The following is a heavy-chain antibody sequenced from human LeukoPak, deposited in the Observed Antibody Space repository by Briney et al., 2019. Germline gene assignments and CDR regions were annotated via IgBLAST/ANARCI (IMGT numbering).Heavy chain of an antibody. CDR2: ISSNISTT. J-gene: IGHJ6*02. V-gene: IGHV3-11*01. CDR3: ARDRSGYARYYGMDV. Sequence: GGPLRLSCAASGFTFSDYYMSWIRQAPGKGLEWVSSISSNISTTYYADSVKGRFTISRDNAKNSLYLQMNSLRVEDTAVYYCARDRSGYARYYGMDVWGQGTTVTVSS. D-gene: IGHD5-12*01. CDR1: GFTFSDYY.